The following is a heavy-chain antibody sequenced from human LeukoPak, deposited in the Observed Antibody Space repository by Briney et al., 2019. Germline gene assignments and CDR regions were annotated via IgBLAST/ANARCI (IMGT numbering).Heavy chain of an antibody. CDR3: ARALMVRGVDYYYSMDV. CDR1: GFTFSGFA. V-gene: IGHV3-30-3*01. D-gene: IGHD3-10*01. CDR2: ISYDGTNK. J-gene: IGHJ6*02. Sequence: PGGSLRLSCVASGFTFSGFALHWVRQAPGKGLEWVTVISYDGTNKYYADSVKGRFTISRDNSKNRLYLQMNSLRAEDTAVYYCARALMVRGVDYYYSMDVWGQGTTVTVSS.